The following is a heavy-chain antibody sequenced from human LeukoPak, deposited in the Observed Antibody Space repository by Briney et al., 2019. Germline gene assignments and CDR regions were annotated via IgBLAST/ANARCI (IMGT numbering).Heavy chain of an antibody. J-gene: IGHJ5*02. CDR1: GGSISSGGYT. V-gene: IGHV4-30-2*01. Sequence: SETLSLTCAVSGGSISSGGYTWSWIGPPPGKDLEWLGYINHSGSTYYNPSLKSRVTISVDRSKNQFSLKLSSVTAADTAVYYCARDQTASWLFDPWGQGTLVTVSS. D-gene: IGHD3-10*01. CDR3: ARDQTASWLFDP. CDR2: INHSGST.